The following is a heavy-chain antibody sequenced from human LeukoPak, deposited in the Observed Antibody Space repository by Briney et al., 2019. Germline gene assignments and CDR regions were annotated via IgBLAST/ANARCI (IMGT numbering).Heavy chain of an antibody. CDR2: IYYSGST. D-gene: IGHD3-9*01. CDR1: GGSISSSSYY. V-gene: IGHV4-39*07. CDR3: ARTYYDILTGFHPGAFDI. Sequence: SETLSPTCTVSGGSISSSSYYWGWIRQPPGKGLEWIGSIYYSGSTSSHPSLKSRVTISVDTSKNQFSLKLSSVTAADTAVYYCARTYYDILTGFHPGAFDIWGQGTMVTVSS. J-gene: IGHJ3*02.